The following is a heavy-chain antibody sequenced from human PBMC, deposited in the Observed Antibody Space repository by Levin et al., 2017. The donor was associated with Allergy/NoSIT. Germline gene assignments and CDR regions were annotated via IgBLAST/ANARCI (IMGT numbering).Heavy chain of an antibody. J-gene: IGHJ6*03. CDR1: GYSFTSYW. CDR2: IYPGDSDT. Sequence: PGGSLRLSCQGSGYSFTSYWIGWVRQMPGKGLEWMGFIYPGDSDTRYSPSFQGQVTISADKSISTAYLQWSSLKASDTAIYYCARRGTRDYYYYMDVWGKGTTVTVSS. D-gene: IGHD1-1*01. CDR3: ARRGTRDYYYYMDV. V-gene: IGHV5-51*01.